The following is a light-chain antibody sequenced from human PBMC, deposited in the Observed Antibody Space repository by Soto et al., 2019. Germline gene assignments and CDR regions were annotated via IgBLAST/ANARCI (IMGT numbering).Light chain of an antibody. V-gene: IGKV3-11*01. J-gene: IGKJ1*01. CDR3: QQRSNWPPA. CDR1: QSVSTY. Sequence: EIVLTQSPAALSLSPGERATLSCRARQSVSTYLAWYQQKPGQAPGLLIYDASKRATGIPARFSGSGSGTDFTLTISSLEPEDFAVYYCQQRSNWPPAFGPGTKVDIK. CDR2: DAS.